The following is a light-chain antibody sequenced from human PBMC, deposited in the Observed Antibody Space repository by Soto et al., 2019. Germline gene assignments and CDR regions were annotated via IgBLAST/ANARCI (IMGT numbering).Light chain of an antibody. CDR3: QQYNNWPPLT. CDR2: DAS. V-gene: IGKV3-15*01. J-gene: IGKJ4*01. CDR1: QSVSSS. Sequence: EIVMTQSPATLSVSPGDRATLSCRASQSVSSSLAWYQQIPGQAPMLLIYDASTRATGIPARFGGSGSGTEFTLTISSQQSEDFAVYYCQQYNNWPPLTFGGGTKVELK.